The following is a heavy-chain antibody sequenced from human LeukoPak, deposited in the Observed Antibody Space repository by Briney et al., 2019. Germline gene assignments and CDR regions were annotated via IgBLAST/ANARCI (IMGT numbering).Heavy chain of an antibody. J-gene: IGHJ4*02. D-gene: IGHD6-19*01. CDR2: ISSSSSYM. Sequence: GGSLRLSCAASGFTFSSYSMNWVRQAPGKGLEWVSSISSSSSYMYYADSVKGRFTISRDNAKNSLYLQMNSLRAEDTAVYYCARQLVDYWGQGTLVTVSS. CDR1: GFTFSSYS. CDR3: ARQLVDY. V-gene: IGHV3-21*01.